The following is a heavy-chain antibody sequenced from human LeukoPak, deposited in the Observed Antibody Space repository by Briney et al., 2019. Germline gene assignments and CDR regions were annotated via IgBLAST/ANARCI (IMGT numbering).Heavy chain of an antibody. J-gene: IGHJ4*02. CDR1: GYTFTGYY. Sequence: ASVKVSCKASGYTFTGYYMHWVRQAPGQGLEWMGWINPNSGGTNHAQKFQGRVTMTRDTSISTAYMDLSRLRSDDTALYYCARGTYYDSSAYSGVRLFDYWGQGTLVTVSS. D-gene: IGHD3-22*01. CDR2: INPNSGGT. V-gene: IGHV1-2*02. CDR3: ARGTYYDSSAYSGVRLFDY.